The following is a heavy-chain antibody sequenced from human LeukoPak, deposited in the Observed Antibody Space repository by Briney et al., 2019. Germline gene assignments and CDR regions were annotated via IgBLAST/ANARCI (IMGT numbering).Heavy chain of an antibody. CDR3: ARSKYGDLWYFDL. J-gene: IGHJ2*01. CDR1: GGTFSSYA. Sequence: SVKVSCKASGGTFSSYAISWVRQAPGQGLEWMGRIIPVLGIANYAQKFQGRVTITADKSTSTAYMELSSLRSEDTAVYYCARSKYGDLWYFDLWGRGTLVTVSS. V-gene: IGHV1-69*04. CDR2: IIPVLGIA. D-gene: IGHD4-17*01.